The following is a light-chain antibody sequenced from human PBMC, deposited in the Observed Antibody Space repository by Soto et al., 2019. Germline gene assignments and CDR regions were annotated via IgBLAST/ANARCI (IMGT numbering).Light chain of an antibody. J-gene: IGLJ1*01. CDR1: SSDVGSYNL. V-gene: IGLV2-23*01. Sequence: QSVLTQPASVSGSPGQSITFSCTGTSSDVGSYNLVSCYQQHTGKAPKLMIYEGSKRPSGVSNRFSGSKSGNTASLTISRLQAEDEADYYCCSYAGSSTFYVLGNGTKVTVL. CDR3: CSYAGSSTFYV. CDR2: EGS.